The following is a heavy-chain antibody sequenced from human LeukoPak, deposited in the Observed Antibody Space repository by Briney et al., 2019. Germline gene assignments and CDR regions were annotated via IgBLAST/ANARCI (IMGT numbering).Heavy chain of an antibody. V-gene: IGHV3-23*01. J-gene: IGHJ4*02. CDR3: ARDYADYVGYFFFDY. D-gene: IGHD4-17*01. Sequence: GGSLRLSCAASGFTFSNYAMSWVRQIPGRGLHWVSAISPEGGYTYYADSVKGRFTISRDNSKNTLYLQMNSLRAEDTAVHYCARDYADYVGYFFFDYWGQGTLVTVSS. CDR1: GFTFSNYA. CDR2: ISPEGGYT.